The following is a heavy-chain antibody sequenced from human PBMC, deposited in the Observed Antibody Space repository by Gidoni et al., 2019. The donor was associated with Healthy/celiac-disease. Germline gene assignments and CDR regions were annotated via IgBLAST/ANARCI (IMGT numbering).Heavy chain of an antibody. J-gene: IGHJ4*02. CDR1: GGTFSSYA. Sequence: QVQLVQSGAEVKKPGSSVKVSCKAAGGTFSSYAISWVRQAPGQGLEWMGRIIPILGIANYAQKFQGRVTITADKSTSTAYMELSSLRSEDTAVYYCARFGARTYDDWGQGTLVTVSS. D-gene: IGHD1-26*01. CDR2: IIPILGIA. V-gene: IGHV1-69*04. CDR3: ARFGARTYDD.